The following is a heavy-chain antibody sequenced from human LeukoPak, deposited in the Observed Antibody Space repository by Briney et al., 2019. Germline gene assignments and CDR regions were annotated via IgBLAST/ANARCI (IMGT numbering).Heavy chain of an antibody. CDR2: ISAYNGNT. V-gene: IGHV1-18*01. Sequence: GASVKVSCKASGYTFTSYGISWVRQAPGQGLEWMGWISAYNGNTNYAQKLQGRVTMTRNTSISTAYMELSSLRSEDTAVYYCARLRSPKQQLVRSNYYYYMDVWGKGTTVTVSS. CDR1: GYTFTSYG. J-gene: IGHJ6*03. D-gene: IGHD6-13*01. CDR3: ARLRSPKQQLVRSNYYYYMDV.